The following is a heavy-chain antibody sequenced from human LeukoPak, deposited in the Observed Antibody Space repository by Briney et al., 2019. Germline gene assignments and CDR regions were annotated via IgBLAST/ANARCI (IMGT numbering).Heavy chain of an antibody. Sequence: SETLSLTCTVSGGSISSYYWSWIRQPPGKGLEWIGYIYTSGSTNYNPSLKSRVTISVDTSKNQFSLKLSSVAAADTAVYYCARLVNWFDPWGQGTLVTVSS. CDR2: IYTSGST. CDR3: ARLVNWFDP. J-gene: IGHJ5*02. V-gene: IGHV4-4*09. CDR1: GGSISSYY. D-gene: IGHD2-2*01.